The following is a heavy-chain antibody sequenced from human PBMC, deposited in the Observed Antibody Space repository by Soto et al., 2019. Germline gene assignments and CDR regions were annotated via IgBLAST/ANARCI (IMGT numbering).Heavy chain of an antibody. CDR1: GYKFYNYY. V-gene: IGHV5-10-1*04. J-gene: IGHJ6*02. CDR2: IDPDDSYT. CDR3: ARHRTLVVPAAPYYYYYGMDV. Sequence: GEALKLSCETSGYKFYNYYISWVRQKPGKGLEWVGRIDPDDSYTKYSPSFQGQVTISADKPISTAYLQWSSLKASDTAMYYCARHRTLVVPAAPYYYYYGMDVWGQGTTVTVSS. D-gene: IGHD2-2*01.